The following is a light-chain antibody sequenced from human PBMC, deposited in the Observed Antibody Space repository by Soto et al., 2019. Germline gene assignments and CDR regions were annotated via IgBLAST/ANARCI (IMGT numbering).Light chain of an antibody. V-gene: IGKV3-20*01. J-gene: IGKJ5*01. Sequence: EIGLTQSPGTLSLSQGERATLSCRARQRISSSYLAWYQQKPGQAPRLLIYGASTRATGIPARFSGSGSGTEDYNIISTLCREEDAGDFSMSHPTAPLVTMGQGTRVEIK. CDR3: MSHPTAPLVT. CDR2: GAS. CDR1: QRISSSY.